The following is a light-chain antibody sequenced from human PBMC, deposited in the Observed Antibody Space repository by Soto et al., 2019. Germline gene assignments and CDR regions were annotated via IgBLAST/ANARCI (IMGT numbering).Light chain of an antibody. CDR3: HQRSTWPWT. Sequence: EIVLTQSPGTLSLFPGVRATLSCRASQSVRSYLAWYQQKPGQAPRLLIYDASKRATGIPARFSGSGSGTDFTLTISSLAPEDFAVYYCHQRSTWPWTFGQGTKVEIK. V-gene: IGKV3-11*01. CDR1: QSVRSY. CDR2: DAS. J-gene: IGKJ1*01.